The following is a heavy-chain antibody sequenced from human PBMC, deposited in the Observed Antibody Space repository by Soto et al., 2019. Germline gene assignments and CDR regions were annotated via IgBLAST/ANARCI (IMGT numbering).Heavy chain of an antibody. CDR3: GLGGYCSGGSCYYHYGLDV. CDR1: GGTFSRYA. V-gene: IGHV1-69*06. CDR2: IIRMSGTA. J-gene: IGHJ6*02. Sequence: QVQLVQSEAEVKKPGSSVKVSCKASGGTFSRYAVSWVRQAPGQGLEWMGRIIRMSGTANYAQKFQGRVTIIADKSTGTAYMELSSLRSEGTAVYYCGLGGYCSGGSCYYHYGLDVCGQGTTVTVSS. D-gene: IGHD2-15*01.